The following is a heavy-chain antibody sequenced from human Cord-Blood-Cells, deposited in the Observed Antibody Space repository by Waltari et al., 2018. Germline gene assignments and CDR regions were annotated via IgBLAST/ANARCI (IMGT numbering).Heavy chain of an antibody. V-gene: IGHV1-69*01. Sequence: QVQLVQSGAEVKKPGSSVKVSCKASGGTFSSYAISWVRQAPGQGLEWMGGIIPILGTANYAQKFQGRVTITADESTSTAYMELSSLRSEDTAVYYCARVPAIYDFWSGYPGAFDIWGQGTMVTVSS. J-gene: IGHJ3*02. CDR2: IIPILGTA. CDR1: GGTFSSYA. D-gene: IGHD3-3*01. CDR3: ARVPAIYDFWSGYPGAFDI.